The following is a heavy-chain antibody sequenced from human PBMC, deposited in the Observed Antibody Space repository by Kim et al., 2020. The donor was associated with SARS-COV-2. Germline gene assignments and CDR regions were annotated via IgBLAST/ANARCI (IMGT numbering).Heavy chain of an antibody. CDR1: GFTFSDSG. V-gene: IGHV3-73*01. CDR3: TRTPTFYDVLTGFGGDACDI. D-gene: IGHD3-9*01. J-gene: IGHJ3*02. Sequence: GGSLRLSCAASGFTFSDSGIHWVRQASGKGLEWVGRIRSKTNTYATAYAASVSGRFTISRDDSEDTAYLQMNSLKTDDTAVYYCTRTPTFYDVLTGFGGDACDIWGQGRGVT. CDR2: IRSKTNTYAT.